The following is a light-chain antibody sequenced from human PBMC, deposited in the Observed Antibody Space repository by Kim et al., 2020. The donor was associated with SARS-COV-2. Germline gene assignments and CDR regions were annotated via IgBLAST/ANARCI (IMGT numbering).Light chain of an antibody. CDR2: YDS. Sequence: SYELTQPPSVSVAPGKTARITCGGNNIGSKSVHWYQQKPGQAPVLVIYYDSDRPSGIPERFSGSNSGNTATLTISRVEAGDEADYSCPVWDSSSVHRVFG. CDR1: NIGSKS. V-gene: IGLV3-21*04. J-gene: IGLJ3*02. CDR3: PVWDSSSVHRV.